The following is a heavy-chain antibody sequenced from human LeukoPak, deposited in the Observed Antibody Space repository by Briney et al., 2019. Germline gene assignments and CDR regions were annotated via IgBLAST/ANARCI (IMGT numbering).Heavy chain of an antibody. CDR2: IYYSGST. D-gene: IGHD3-16*01. J-gene: IGHJ3*02. Sequence: SETLSLTCTVSGGSISSSSSYWGWIRQPPGKGLEWIGSIYYSGSTYYNPSLKSQVTISVDTSKDQFPLQLSDVTAADTAVYYCARPRVPGGGPVSNDAFDIWGQGTMVTVCS. CDR3: ARPRVPGGGPVSNDAFDI. V-gene: IGHV4-39*01. CDR1: GGSISSSSSY.